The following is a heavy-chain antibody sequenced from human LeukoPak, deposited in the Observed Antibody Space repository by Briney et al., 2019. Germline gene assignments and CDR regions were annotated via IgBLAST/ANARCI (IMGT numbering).Heavy chain of an antibody. CDR3: ARDRGHYYGSGRAKYGMDV. Sequence: SETLSLTCAVYGGSFSGYYWSWIRQPPGKGLEWIGEINHSGSTNYNPSLKSRVTISVDTSKNQFSLKLSSVTAADTAVYYCARDRGHYYGSGRAKYGMDVWGQGTTVTVSS. CDR1: GGSFSGYY. CDR2: INHSGST. J-gene: IGHJ6*02. D-gene: IGHD3-10*01. V-gene: IGHV4-34*01.